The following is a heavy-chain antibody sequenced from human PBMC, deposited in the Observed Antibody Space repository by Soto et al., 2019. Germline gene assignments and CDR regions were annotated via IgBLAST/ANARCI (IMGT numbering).Heavy chain of an antibody. CDR3: AKGPTGGLVVPAAYFDS. CDR2: ISGSGGST. V-gene: IGHV3-23*01. J-gene: IGHJ4*02. Sequence: GGSLRLSCAASGFTFSSYAMSWVRPAPGKGLEWVSAISGSGGSTYYADSVKGRFTISRDNSKNTLYLQMNSLGAEDTAVYYWAKGPTGGLVVPAAYFDSWGKGPLVPVSS. D-gene: IGHD2-2*01. CDR1: GFTFSSYA.